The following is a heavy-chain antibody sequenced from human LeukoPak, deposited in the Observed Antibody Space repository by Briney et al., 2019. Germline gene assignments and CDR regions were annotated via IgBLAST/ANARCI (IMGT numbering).Heavy chain of an antibody. Sequence: PSETLSLTCAVYGGSFSGYYWSWIRQPPGKGLEWIGEINHSGSTNYNPSLKSRVIISVDTSKNQFSLKLSSVTAADTAVYYCARGEVASRGCRLDYWGQGTLVTVSS. J-gene: IGHJ4*02. V-gene: IGHV4-34*01. CDR3: ARGEVASRGCRLDY. CDR1: GGSFSGYY. CDR2: INHSGST. D-gene: IGHD2-15*01.